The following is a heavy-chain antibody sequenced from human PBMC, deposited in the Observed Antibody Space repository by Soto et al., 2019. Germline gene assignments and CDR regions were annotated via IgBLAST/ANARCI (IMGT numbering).Heavy chain of an antibody. V-gene: IGHV1-18*01. J-gene: IGHJ6*02. D-gene: IGHD4-4*01. CDR3: AGDTSYSHYYYYGMDV. CDR1: GYTFTSYG. Sequence: ASVKVSCKASGYTFTSYGISWVRQAPGQGLEWMGWISAYNGNTSYAQKLQGRVTMTTDTSTSTAYMELRSLRSDDTAVYYCAGDTSYSHYYYYGMDVWGQGTTVTVSS. CDR2: ISAYNGNT.